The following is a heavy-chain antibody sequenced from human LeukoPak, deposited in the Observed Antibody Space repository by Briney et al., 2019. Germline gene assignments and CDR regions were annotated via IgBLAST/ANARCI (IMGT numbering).Heavy chain of an antibody. D-gene: IGHD3-22*01. CDR2: IRYDGSNE. CDR1: GFTFSSYG. V-gene: IGHV3-30*02. CDR3: AKDEVGYYYDSSGYHTTKRIDY. Sequence: PGGSLRLSCAASGFTFSSYGMHWVRQAPGKGLEWVAFIRYDGSNEYYADSVKGRFTISRDNSKNTLYLQMNSLRAEDTAVYYCAKDEVGYYYDSSGYHTTKRIDYWGQGTLVTVSS. J-gene: IGHJ4*02.